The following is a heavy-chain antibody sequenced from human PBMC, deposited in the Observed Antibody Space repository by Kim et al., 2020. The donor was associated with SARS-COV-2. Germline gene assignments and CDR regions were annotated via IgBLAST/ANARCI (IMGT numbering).Heavy chain of an antibody. D-gene: IGHD6-19*01. CDR2: IKQDGSEI. CDR1: GFTFSDHW. V-gene: IGHV3-7*03. CDR3: ARGSGWVFDY. J-gene: IGHJ4*02. Sequence: GGSLRLSCAAFGFTFSDHWMSWFRQAPGKGLEWVALIKQDGSEIEYVDSVRGRFTISRDNSKNSLYVQMNSLRVEDTAVYYCARGSGWVFDYWGQGTLVTVSS.